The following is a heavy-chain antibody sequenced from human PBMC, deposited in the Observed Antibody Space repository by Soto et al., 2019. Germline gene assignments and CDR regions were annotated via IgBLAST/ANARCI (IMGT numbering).Heavy chain of an antibody. CDR2: IYSGGST. CDR3: ATSSGALAASFPYYFDY. D-gene: IGHD6-25*01. V-gene: IGHV3-53*01. Sequence: PGGSLRLSCAASGFTVSSNYMSWVRQAPGKGLEWVSVIYSGGSTYYADSVKGRFTISRDNSKNTLYLQMNSLRAEDTAVYYCATSSGALAASFPYYFDYWGQGTLVTVSS. CDR1: GFTVSSNY. J-gene: IGHJ4*02.